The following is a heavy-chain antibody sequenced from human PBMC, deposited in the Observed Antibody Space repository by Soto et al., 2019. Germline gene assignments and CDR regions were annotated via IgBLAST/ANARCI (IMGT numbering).Heavy chain of an antibody. CDR1: GFTFSMYD. CDR2: IESAGDP. V-gene: IGHV3-13*05. D-gene: IGHD3-16*01. J-gene: IGHJ6*02. CDR3: ARDSGGRFRRYGMDV. Sequence: GGSLRLSCAASGFTFSMYDMHWVRQAKGKGLEWVSGIESAGDPYYPGSVKGRFTISRENAKNSVYLQMNSLRAGDTAVYFRARDSGGRFRRYGMDVWGQGTTVTVSS.